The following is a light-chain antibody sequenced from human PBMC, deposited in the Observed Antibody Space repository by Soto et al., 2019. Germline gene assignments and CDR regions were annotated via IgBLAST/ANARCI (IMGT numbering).Light chain of an antibody. Sequence: DIQMTQAPSSLSASVGDRVTITCLASQSISRYLNWYQHKPGKAPKLLLYAASILQNGVPSRFSGGGSGTEFTPSISSLQPEDFGTYYYQQSYTTASITFGHGTRLEIK. CDR3: QQSYTTASIT. J-gene: IGKJ5*01. CDR1: QSISRY. V-gene: IGKV1-39*01. CDR2: AAS.